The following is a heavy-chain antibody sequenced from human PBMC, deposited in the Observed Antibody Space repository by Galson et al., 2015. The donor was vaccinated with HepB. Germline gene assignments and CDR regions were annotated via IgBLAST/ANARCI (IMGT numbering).Heavy chain of an antibody. V-gene: IGHV3-7*03. CDR2: IKHDGSEK. CDR3: ARRFTYYDILTGYYLDYFDY. D-gene: IGHD3-9*01. CDR1: GFTFSSYL. J-gene: IGHJ4*02. Sequence: SLRLSCAASGFTFSSYLMSWVRQAPGKGLEWVASIKHDGSEKYFVDSVKGRFTISRDNAKNSLYLQMNSLRAEDTAVYFCARRFTYYDILTGYYLDYFDYWGQGTLVTVSS.